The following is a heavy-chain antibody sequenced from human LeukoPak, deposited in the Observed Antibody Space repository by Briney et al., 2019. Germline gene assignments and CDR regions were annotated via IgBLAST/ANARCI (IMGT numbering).Heavy chain of an antibody. D-gene: IGHD2-2*01. J-gene: IGHJ5*02. CDR2: TYYRSKWYN. CDR1: GYSVSSNSAA. Sequence: SQTLSLTCAISGYSVSSNSAAWNWIRQSPSRGLEWLGRTYYRSKWYNDYAVSVKSRITINPDTSKNQFSLQLNSVTPEDTAVYYCALGYCSSTSCYWFDPWGQGTLVTVSS. V-gene: IGHV6-1*01. CDR3: ALGYCSSTSCYWFDP.